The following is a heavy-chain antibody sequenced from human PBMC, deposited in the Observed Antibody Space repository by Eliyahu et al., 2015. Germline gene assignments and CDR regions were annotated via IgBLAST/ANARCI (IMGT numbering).Heavy chain of an antibody. CDR3: ATDRRNYDNSGLNFDF. CDR2: IATYSANKDT. J-gene: IGHJ4*02. D-gene: IGHD3-22*01. V-gene: IGHV1-18*01. Sequence: QVQLVQSGXEMKRPGASVKVSCKASGYSFTSYGISWVRQAPGQGLEWMGWIATYSANKDTKYAQRFQDRVTLTIDTSTRTAYMELRSLRSDDTAMYFCATDRRNYDNSGLNFDFWGQGTLV. CDR1: GYSFTSYG.